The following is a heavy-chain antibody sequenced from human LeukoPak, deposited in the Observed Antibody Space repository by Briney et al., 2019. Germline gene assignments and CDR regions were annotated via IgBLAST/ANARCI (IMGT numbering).Heavy chain of an antibody. CDR3: TSGSYSPNYFDY. V-gene: IGHV3-73*01. J-gene: IGHJ4*02. D-gene: IGHD1-26*01. CDR2: IRSKANSYAT. Sequence: PGGSLRLSCAASGFTFSGSAMHWVRQASGKGLEWVGRIRSKANSYATAYAASVKGRFTISRDDSKNTGYLQMNSLKTEDTAVYYCTSGSYSPNYFDYWGQGTLVTVSS. CDR1: GFTFSGSA.